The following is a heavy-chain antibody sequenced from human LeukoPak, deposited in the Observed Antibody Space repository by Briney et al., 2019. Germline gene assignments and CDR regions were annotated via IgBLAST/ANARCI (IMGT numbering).Heavy chain of an antibody. Sequence: PGRSLRLSCAASGFTFSSYAMHWVPQAAGKGLEWVAVVSYDGSNKYYADSVKGRFTISRDNSKKTLYLQMNSLRAEDTAIYYCAEEGENYAFDIWGQGRMVTVSS. CDR1: GFTFSSYA. V-gene: IGHV3-30-3*01. D-gene: IGHD2-21*01. J-gene: IGHJ3*02. CDR3: AEEGENYAFDI. CDR2: VSYDGSNK.